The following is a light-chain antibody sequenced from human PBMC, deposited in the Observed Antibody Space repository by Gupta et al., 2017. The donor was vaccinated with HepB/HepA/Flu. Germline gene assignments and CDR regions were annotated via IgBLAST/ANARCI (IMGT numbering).Light chain of an antibody. V-gene: IGLV2-11*01. CDR1: SSDLGGYNS. Sequence: QSALTQPRSVSGSPGQSVTISCTRTSSDLGGYNSVSWYQQHPGKAPKLMIYDVSKRPSGVPDRFSGSKSGNTASLTISGLQAEDEADYYCCSYAGSYTYVFGTGTKVTVL. CDR2: DVS. CDR3: CSYAGSYTYV. J-gene: IGLJ1*01.